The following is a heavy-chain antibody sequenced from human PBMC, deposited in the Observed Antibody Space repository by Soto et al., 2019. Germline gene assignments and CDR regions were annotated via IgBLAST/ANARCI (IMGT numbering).Heavy chain of an antibody. CDR2: TYYRSKWYH. V-gene: IGHV6-1*01. Sequence: SQTLSLTCAITGDSVSSNSAALNWIMQSPSRGLEWLGRTYYRSKWYHDYAVSVRSRITINPDTSKNQFSLQLNSVTPDDTAVYFCARDRYSNTYFDYWGQGTLVTVSS. CDR1: GDSVSSNSAA. CDR3: ARDRYSNTYFDY. D-gene: IGHD4-4*01. J-gene: IGHJ4*02.